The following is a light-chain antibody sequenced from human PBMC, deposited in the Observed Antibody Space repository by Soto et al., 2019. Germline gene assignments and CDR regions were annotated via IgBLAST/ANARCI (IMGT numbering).Light chain of an antibody. CDR2: KVS. CDR3: MQGTHWRPLT. J-gene: IGKJ4*01. Sequence: DVVMTQSPLSLPVTLGQPASISCRSSQSLVYSDGNTYLSWFQQRPGQSPRRLIYKVSNRDSGVPDRFSGSGSGTDFTLKISRVEAEDVGVYYCMQGTHWRPLTFGGWTKVEIK. CDR1: QSLVYSDGNTY. V-gene: IGKV2-30*01.